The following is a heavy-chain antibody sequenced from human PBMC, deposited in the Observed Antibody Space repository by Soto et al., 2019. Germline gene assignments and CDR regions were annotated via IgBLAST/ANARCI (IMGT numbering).Heavy chain of an antibody. D-gene: IGHD6-6*01. CDR3: AKSPFLSSSSPL. Sequence: GGSLRLSCAASGFTFSSYGMHWVLQAPGKGLEWVAVISYDGSNKYYADSVKGRFTISRDNSKNTLYLQMNSLRAEDTAVYYCAKSPFLSSSSPLWGQGTLVTVSS. CDR2: ISYDGSNK. J-gene: IGHJ4*02. CDR1: GFTFSSYG. V-gene: IGHV3-30*18.